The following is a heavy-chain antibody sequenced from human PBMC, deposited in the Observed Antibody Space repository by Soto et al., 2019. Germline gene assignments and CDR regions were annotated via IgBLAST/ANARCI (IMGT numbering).Heavy chain of an antibody. CDR3: ARHCGGGCYRGFDY. CDR1: GFTFSNYN. J-gene: IGHJ4*02. CDR2: ISTSSSTI. V-gene: IGHV3-48*02. Sequence: GGSRRRSCAASGFTFSNYNMNWGRQAPGKGLEWISYISTSSSTIYYADSVKGRFTISRDNAKNSLYLQMNSLGDEDTALYYCARHCGGGCYRGFDYWGLGSLVTVSS. D-gene: IGHD2-21*02.